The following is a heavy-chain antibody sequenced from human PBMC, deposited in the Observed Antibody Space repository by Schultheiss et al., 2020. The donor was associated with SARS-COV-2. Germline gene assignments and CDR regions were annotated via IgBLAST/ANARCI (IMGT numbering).Heavy chain of an antibody. J-gene: IGHJ6*03. V-gene: IGHV3-7*03. CDR3: ARVGYGDRPYYYYYMDV. CDR1: GFTFSSYW. D-gene: IGHD4-17*01. Sequence: GGSLRLSCAASGFTFSSYWMSWVRQAPGKGLEWVANIKQDGSEKYYVDSVKGRLTTSRDNAKNSLYLQMNSLRAEDTAVYYCARVGYGDRPYYYYYMDVWGKGTTVTVSS. CDR2: IKQDGSEK.